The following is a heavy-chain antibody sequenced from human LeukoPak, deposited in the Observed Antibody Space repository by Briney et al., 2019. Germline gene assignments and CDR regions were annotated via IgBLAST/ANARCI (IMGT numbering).Heavy chain of an antibody. D-gene: IGHD3-10*01. J-gene: IGHJ5*02. CDR1: GGSFSGYY. CDR2: INHSGST. V-gene: IGHV4-34*01. CDR3: ASLPRSSMVRGVPNGFDP. Sequence: SETLSLTCAVYGGSFSGYYWSWIRQPPGKGLEWIGEINHSGSTNYNPSLKSRVTISVDTSKNQFSLKLSSVTAADTAVYYCASLPRSSMVRGVPNGFDPWGQGTLVTVSS.